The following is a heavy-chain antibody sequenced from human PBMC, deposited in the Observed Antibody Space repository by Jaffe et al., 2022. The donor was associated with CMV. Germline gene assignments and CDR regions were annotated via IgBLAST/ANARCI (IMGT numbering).Heavy chain of an antibody. D-gene: IGHD6-6*01. Sequence: QVQLQQSGPGLVKPSQTLSLTCAISGDSVSSDTATWNWIRQSPSRGLEWLGRTYYRSKWNNDYAVSVKSRITFNADTSRNQFSLQLNSVTPEDTAVYFCARRIAALSDSFDIWGQGTMVTVS. CDR1: GDSVSSDTAT. V-gene: IGHV6-1*01. J-gene: IGHJ3*02. CDR3: ARRIAALSDSFDI. CDR2: TYYRSKWNN.